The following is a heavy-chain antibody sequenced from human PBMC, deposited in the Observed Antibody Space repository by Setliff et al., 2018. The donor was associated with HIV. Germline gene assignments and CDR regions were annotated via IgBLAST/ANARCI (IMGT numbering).Heavy chain of an antibody. Sequence: LSLTCSVSGGSIISDIFYWGWIRQPPGKGLEWIGSIYPGSTKCNPSLRSRLTISLDSPTNQFSVALSSVTAADTAMYYCARYTVGSMVDYWGPGTLVTVSS. CDR1: GGSIISDIFY. V-gene: IGHV4-39*01. D-gene: IGHD5-12*01. J-gene: IGHJ4*02. CDR3: ARYTVGSMVDY. CDR2: IYPGST.